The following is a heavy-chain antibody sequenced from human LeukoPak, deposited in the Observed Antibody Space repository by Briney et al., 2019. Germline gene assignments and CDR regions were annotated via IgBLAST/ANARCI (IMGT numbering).Heavy chain of an antibody. CDR2: ISWNSGSI. V-gene: IGHV3-9*01. CDR3: AKDARGGYYYYMDV. D-gene: IGHD3-16*01. CDR1: GFTFDDYA. J-gene: IGHJ6*03. Sequence: GGSLRLSCAASGFTFDDYAMHWVRHAPGKGLEWVSGISWNSGSIGYADSVKGRFTISRDNAKNSLYLQMNSLRAEDTALYYCAKDARGGYYYYMDVWGKGTTVTASS.